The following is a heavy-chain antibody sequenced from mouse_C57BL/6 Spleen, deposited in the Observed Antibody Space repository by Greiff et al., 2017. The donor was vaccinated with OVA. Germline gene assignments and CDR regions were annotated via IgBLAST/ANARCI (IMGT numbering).Heavy chain of an antibody. CDR3: ARDPDDGYYRYFDV. J-gene: IGHJ1*03. Sequence: EVKLVESEGGLVQPGSSMKLSCTASGFTFSDYYMAWVRQVPEKGLEWVANINYDGSSTYYLDSLKSRFIISRDNAKNILYLQMSSLKSEDTATYYCARDPDDGYYRYFDVWGTGTTVTVSS. D-gene: IGHD2-3*01. V-gene: IGHV5-16*01. CDR2: INYDGSST. CDR1: GFTFSDYY.